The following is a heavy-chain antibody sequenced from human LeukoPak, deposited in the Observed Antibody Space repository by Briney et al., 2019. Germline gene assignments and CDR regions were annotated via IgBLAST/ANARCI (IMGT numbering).Heavy chain of an antibody. V-gene: IGHV3-53*01. CDR2: IYSSGNT. J-gene: IGHJ4*02. D-gene: IGHD1-1*01. CDR1: GFTVRTNY. Sequence: GGSLRLSCAASGFTVRTNYMTWVRQAPGKGLEWVSIIYSSGNTYYTDSVKGRFTISRDNSKNTLYLQMNSLRAEDTAVYYCARDASWNDGRGLDDWGQGTLVTVSS. CDR3: ARDASWNDGRGLDD.